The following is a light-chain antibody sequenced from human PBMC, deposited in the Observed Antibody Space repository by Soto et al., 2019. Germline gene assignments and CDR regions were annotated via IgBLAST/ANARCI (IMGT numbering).Light chain of an antibody. CDR1: SNVVGGYDY. CDR3: SSYTSSGHFV. CDR2: DVS. V-gene: IGLV2-14*01. J-gene: IGLJ1*01. Sequence: QSSLTQPASVSGSPGQSITLSCTGNSNVVGGYDYVSWYQHYPGKAPKLMIHDVSNRPSGVSNRFSGSKSGDTASLTISGLQAEDEADYYCSSYTSSGHFVFGTGTKVTVL.